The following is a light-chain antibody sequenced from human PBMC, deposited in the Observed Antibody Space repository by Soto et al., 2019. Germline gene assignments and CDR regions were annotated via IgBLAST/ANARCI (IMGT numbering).Light chain of an antibody. CDR3: SSYTRNSTMV. V-gene: IGLV2-14*01. CDR1: SSDVGGYNY. CDR2: EVS. Sequence: QSALTQPASVSGSPGQSITISCTGTSSDVGGYNYVSWYQQYPGKAPKLMISEVSNRPSGVSTRFSGSKSGNTASLTISGLQAEDEADYYCSSYTRNSTMVFGGGTKLTVL. J-gene: IGLJ3*02.